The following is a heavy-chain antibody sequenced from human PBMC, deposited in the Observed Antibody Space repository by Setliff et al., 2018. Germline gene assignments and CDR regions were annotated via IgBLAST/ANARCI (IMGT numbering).Heavy chain of an antibody. CDR2: IDQSGST. Sequence: PSETLSLTCAVYGDSFSGYFWTWIRQPPGKGLEWIGDIDQSGSTNYNPSLKSRLTISVDTSKNQFSLSLSSGTAADTAVYYCAGGAFGSRWYVRPWFDSWGQGTLVTVSS. D-gene: IGHD6-13*01. CDR1: GDSFSGYF. J-gene: IGHJ5*01. V-gene: IGHV4-34*01. CDR3: AGGAFGSRWYVRPWFDS.